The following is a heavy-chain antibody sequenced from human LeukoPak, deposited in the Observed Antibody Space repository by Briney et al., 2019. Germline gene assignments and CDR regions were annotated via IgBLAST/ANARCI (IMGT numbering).Heavy chain of an antibody. D-gene: IGHD5-18*01. J-gene: IGHJ3*02. CDR1: GGSVSSSGNY. CDR2: IYYSGST. CDR3: ARGGRGYTYAPDAFDI. Sequence: SETLSLTCTVSGGSVSSSGNYWGWIRQPPGKGLEWIANIYYSGSTYYNPSLKSRVTISVDTSKNHFSLTLSSVTAADTAVYYCARGGRGYTYAPDAFDIWGQGTMVTVSS. V-gene: IGHV4-39*02.